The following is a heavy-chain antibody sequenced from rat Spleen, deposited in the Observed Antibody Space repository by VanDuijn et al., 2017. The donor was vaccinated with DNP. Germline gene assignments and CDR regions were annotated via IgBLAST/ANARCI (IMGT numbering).Heavy chain of an antibody. CDR1: GFTFSKDY. J-gene: IGHJ1*01. D-gene: IGHD1-1*01. CDR2: ISTGGGTT. Sequence: EVHLVESGGGLVQPGRSLKLSCAASGFTFSKDYMAWVRQAPTKGLELVAYISTGGGTTYYRDSVKGRFTVSRDTAKNTLYLQMDSLRSEDTATYYCTRDSGDWYFDFWGPGTMVTVSS. CDR3: TRDSGDWYFDF. V-gene: IGHV5-27*01.